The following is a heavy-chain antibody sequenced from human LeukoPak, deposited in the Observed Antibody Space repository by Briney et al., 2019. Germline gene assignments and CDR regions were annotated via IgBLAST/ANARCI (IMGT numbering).Heavy chain of an antibody. Sequence: SETLSLTCTVSGGSIRNYYLNWIRQPAGKGLEWIGRIHSSGSTQYNYSLKSRATMSVDTSRKQFSLKLSAVTAADTAVYYCARDREECSDGSCYSAGWFDSRGQGTLVTVSS. D-gene: IGHD2-15*01. CDR2: IHSSGST. V-gene: IGHV4-4*07. J-gene: IGHJ5*01. CDR1: GGSIRNYY. CDR3: ARDREECSDGSCYSAGWFDS.